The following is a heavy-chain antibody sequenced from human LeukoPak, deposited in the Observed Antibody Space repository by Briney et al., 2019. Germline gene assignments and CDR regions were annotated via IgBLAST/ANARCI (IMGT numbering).Heavy chain of an antibody. V-gene: IGHV1-69*04. Sequence: ASVKVSCKASGGTFTSYAISWGRQAPGQGLEWMGRIIPILGIANYAQKFQGRVTITADKSTSTAYMELSSLRSEDTAVYYCARATYYYDSSGYYYDYWGQGTLVTVSS. J-gene: IGHJ4*02. CDR3: ARATYYYDSSGYYYDY. CDR1: GGTFTSYA. CDR2: IIPILGIA. D-gene: IGHD3-22*01.